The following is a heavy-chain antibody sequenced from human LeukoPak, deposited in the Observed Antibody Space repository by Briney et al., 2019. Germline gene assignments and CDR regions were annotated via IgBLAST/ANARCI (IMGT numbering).Heavy chain of an antibody. Sequence: ASVKVSCKASGYTFTGHYMHWVRQAPGQGLEWMGWINPNSGGTNYAQKFQGRVTMTRDTSISTAYMELSRLRSDDTAVYYCARGELLTSVLNWFDPWGQGTLVTVSS. CDR3: ARGELLTSVLNWFDP. CDR2: INPNSGGT. D-gene: IGHD3-10*01. V-gene: IGHV1-2*02. J-gene: IGHJ5*02. CDR1: GYTFTGHY.